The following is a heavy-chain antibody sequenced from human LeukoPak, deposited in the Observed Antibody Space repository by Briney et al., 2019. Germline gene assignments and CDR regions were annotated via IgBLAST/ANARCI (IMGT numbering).Heavy chain of an antibody. CDR3: ASQDSYDSSGYYPFYYYMDV. V-gene: IGHV4-59*01. CDR1: GGSISSYY. D-gene: IGHD3-22*01. CDR2: IYYSGST. Sequence: SETLSLTCTVSGGSISSYYWSWIRQPPGKGLEWIGYIYYSGSTNYNPSLKSRVTISVDTSKNRFSLKLSSVTAADTAVYYCASQDSYDSSGYYPFYYYMDVWGKGTTVTVSS. J-gene: IGHJ6*03.